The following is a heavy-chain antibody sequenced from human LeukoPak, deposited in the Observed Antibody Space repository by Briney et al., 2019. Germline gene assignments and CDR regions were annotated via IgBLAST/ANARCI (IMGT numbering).Heavy chain of an antibody. Sequence: ASVKVSCKASGYXFNHHGISWVRQAPGQGHEWMGWISCFNGDTHYAQKFQGRVTMTTDTSTTTAYMELRSLRSDDTALYYCARDPTNTSGRYAYFDYWGQGTLVTVSS. CDR3: ARDPTNTSGRYAYFDY. J-gene: IGHJ4*02. CDR1: GYXFNHHG. CDR2: ISCFNGDT. V-gene: IGHV1-18*01. D-gene: IGHD6-19*01.